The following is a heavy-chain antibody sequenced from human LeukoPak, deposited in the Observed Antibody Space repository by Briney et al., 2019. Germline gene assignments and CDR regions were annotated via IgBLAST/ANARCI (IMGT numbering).Heavy chain of an antibody. Sequence: AASVKVSCKASGYTFTGYYMHWVRQAPGQGLEWMGWINPNSGGTNYAQKFQGRVTMTRDTSISTAYMELSRLRSDDTAVYYCARDGERYSSSWLTRYYYYMDVWGKGTTVTVSS. CDR2: INPNSGGT. CDR1: GYTFTGYY. CDR3: ARDGERYSSSWLTRYYYYMDV. D-gene: IGHD6-13*01. V-gene: IGHV1-2*02. J-gene: IGHJ6*03.